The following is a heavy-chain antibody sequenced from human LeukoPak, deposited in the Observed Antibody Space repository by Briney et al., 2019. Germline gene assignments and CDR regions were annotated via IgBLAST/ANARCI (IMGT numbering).Heavy chain of an antibody. Sequence: GGSLRLSCAASGFTFSSYWMGWVRQAPRKGLEWVANINLDGSDKYYVDSVKGRFTISRDNADNSLYLQMSSLRAEDTAVYYCAKVPSCTSTSCYASFDYWGQGTLVTVSS. CDR2: INLDGSDK. CDR1: GFTFSSYW. D-gene: IGHD2-2*01. V-gene: IGHV3-7*05. CDR3: AKVPSCTSTSCYASFDY. J-gene: IGHJ4*02.